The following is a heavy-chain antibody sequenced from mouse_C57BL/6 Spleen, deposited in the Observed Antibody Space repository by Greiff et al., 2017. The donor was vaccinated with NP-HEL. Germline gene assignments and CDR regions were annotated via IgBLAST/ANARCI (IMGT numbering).Heavy chain of an antibody. CDR3: AKDYDYFHWYFDV. D-gene: IGHD2-4*01. CDR2: INPSTGGT. Sequence: VQLQQSGPELVKPGASVKISCKASGYSFTGYYMNWVKQSPEKSLEWIGEINPSTGGTTYNQKFKAKATLTVDKSSSTAYRQLKSLTSEDSSVYYCAKDYDYFHWYFDVWGTGTTVTVSS. CDR1: GYSFTGYY. V-gene: IGHV1-42*01. J-gene: IGHJ1*03.